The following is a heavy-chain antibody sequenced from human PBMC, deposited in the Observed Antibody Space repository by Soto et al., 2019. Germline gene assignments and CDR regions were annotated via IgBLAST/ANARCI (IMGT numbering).Heavy chain of an antibody. CDR3: VKGRDLLPWVWFDT. CDR2: ISYDGINK. V-gene: IGHV3-30*18. D-gene: IGHD7-27*01. CDR1: GLTFNTHG. Sequence: QVQLVESGGGVVQPGRSLGLACEASGLTFNTHGMHWFRQAPGKGLEWLAVISYDGINKYYADSVKGRLTISRDNSKNTLFVQMNSLRPEDTAVYYCVKGRDLLPWVWFDTWGEGTLVTVSS. J-gene: IGHJ5*02.